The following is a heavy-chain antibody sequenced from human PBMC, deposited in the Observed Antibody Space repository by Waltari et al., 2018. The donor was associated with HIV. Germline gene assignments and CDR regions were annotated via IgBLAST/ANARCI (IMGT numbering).Heavy chain of an antibody. CDR1: RFTFRSYS. D-gene: IGHD5-12*01. V-gene: IGHV3-21*01. J-gene: IGHJ3*02. CDR2: ISSGSVYI. Sequence: EVQLVESGGGLVKPGGSLRLSCAASRFTFRSYSMNWVLQAPGSWLDWVSSISSGSVYIYYAVSVKGRFTISRDNAKNSLYLQMNSLRAEDTAVYYCARDEAEMATLTAFDIWGQGTMVTVSS. CDR3: ARDEAEMATLTAFDI.